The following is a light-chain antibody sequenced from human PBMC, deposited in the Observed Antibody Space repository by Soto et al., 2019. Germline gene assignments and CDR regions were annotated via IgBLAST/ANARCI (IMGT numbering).Light chain of an antibody. Sequence: QSALAQPASVSGSPGQSITISCTGTSSDVGGYDYVSWYQIHPGKAPKLMVFEVSNRPSGVSYRFSGSKSGNTASLTISGLQAEDEADYFCSSYSLSTDYLLGNGTKVT. CDR3: SSYSLSTDYL. CDR2: EVS. CDR1: SSDVGGYDY. J-gene: IGLJ1*01. V-gene: IGLV2-14*01.